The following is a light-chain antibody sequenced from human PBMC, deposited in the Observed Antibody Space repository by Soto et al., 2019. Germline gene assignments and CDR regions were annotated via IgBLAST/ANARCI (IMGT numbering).Light chain of an antibody. CDR3: QQANSFPIP. J-gene: IGKJ5*01. CDR2: GAS. CDR1: QDVGKW. V-gene: IGKV1-12*01. Sequence: NQMTQSNASESASVGDRVTITCRASQDVGKWLAWYQQKPGKAPTLLIHGASSLQSGVPPRYSGSGYGTDFTLTISSLQPEDFATYYCQQANSFPIPVGQGTRLEIK.